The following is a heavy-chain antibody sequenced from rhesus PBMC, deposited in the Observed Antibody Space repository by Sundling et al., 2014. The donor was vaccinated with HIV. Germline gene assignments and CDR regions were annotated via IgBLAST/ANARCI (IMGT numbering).Heavy chain of an antibody. CDR2: FHGRGGNN. CDR1: GYSISSGYY. J-gene: IGHJ5-1*01. D-gene: IGHD6-13*01. Sequence: QVQLQESGPGLVKPSETLSLTCAVSGYSISSGYYWNWIRQTPGKGLEWIGSFHGRGGNNYLNASLKSRVTLLVDTSKNQLSLKLSSVTAADTAIYYCARGDSSWSGKCDVWGPGVLVTVSS. CDR3: ARGDSSWSGKCDV. V-gene: IGHV4-106*01.